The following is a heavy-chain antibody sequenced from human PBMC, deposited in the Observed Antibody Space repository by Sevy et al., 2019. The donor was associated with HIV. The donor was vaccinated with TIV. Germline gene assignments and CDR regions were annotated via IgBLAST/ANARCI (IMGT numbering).Heavy chain of an antibody. J-gene: IGHJ3*02. CDR3: AAPKYVGYDYESLDI. CDR2: FDPEDRET. CDR1: GYTLTKLS. V-gene: IGHV1-24*01. D-gene: IGHD5-12*01. Sequence: DTVKVSCKVSGYTLTKLSMHWVRQAPRKGLERMGGFDPEDRETIYAQKFQGRVTMSEDISTDTAYMELSSLRSEDTAVYYCAAPKYVGYDYESLDIWGQGTMVYVSS.